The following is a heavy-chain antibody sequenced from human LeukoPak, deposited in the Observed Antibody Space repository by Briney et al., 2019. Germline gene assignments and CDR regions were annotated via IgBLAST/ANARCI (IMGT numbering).Heavy chain of an antibody. J-gene: IGHJ4*02. CDR1: GFTFSSYA. CDR2: IGGNGGST. Sequence: GGSLRLSCAASGFTFSSYAMSWVRQAPGKGLEWVSTIGGNGGSTYYADSVKGRFTISRDNSKNTLYLQMNSLRAEDTAVYYCAKASRADIVVVVAGFEYWGQGTLVTVSS. D-gene: IGHD2-15*01. V-gene: IGHV3-23*01. CDR3: AKASRADIVVVVAGFEY.